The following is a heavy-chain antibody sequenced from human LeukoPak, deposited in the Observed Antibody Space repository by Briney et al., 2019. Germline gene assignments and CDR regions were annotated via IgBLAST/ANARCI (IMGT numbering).Heavy chain of an antibody. V-gene: IGHV4-39*01. CDR2: IYYSGST. D-gene: IGHD5-18*01. CDR3: ARHGYGSLPPLDY. J-gene: IGHJ4*02. CDR1: GGSISSSSYY. Sequence: PSETLSLTCTVFGGSISSSSYYWGWIRQPPGKGLEWIGSIYYSGSTYYNPSLKSRVTVSVDTSKNQFSLNLSSVTAADTAVYYCARHGYGSLPPLDYWGQGTLVTVSS.